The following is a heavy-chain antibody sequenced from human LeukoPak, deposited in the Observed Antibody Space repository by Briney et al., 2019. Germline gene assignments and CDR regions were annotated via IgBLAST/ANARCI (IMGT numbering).Heavy chain of an antibody. CDR1: GFTFSSYA. CDR2: ISGSGGST. Sequence: GGSLRLSCAASGFTFSSYAMSWVRQAPGKGLEWVSAISGSGGSTYYADSVKGRFTISRDNSKNTLYLQMNSLRAEDTAVYYCAKESGDDSSGYYEVFDYWGQGTLVTVSS. J-gene: IGHJ4*02. V-gene: IGHV3-23*01. CDR3: AKESGDDSSGYYEVFDY. D-gene: IGHD3-22*01.